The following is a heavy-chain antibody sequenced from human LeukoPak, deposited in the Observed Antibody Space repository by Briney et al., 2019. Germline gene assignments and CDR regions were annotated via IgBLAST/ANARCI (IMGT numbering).Heavy chain of an antibody. CDR2: IYYSGST. J-gene: IGHJ4*02. CDR3: ARVLALYYFDY. Sequence: PSETLSLTCTVSGGSISSGGYYWSWIRQHPGKGLEWIGYIYYSGSTYYNPSLKSRVTISVDTSKNQFSLKLSSVTAAGTAVYYCARVLALYYFDYWGQGTLVTVSS. CDR1: GGSISSGGYY. D-gene: IGHD3-16*02. V-gene: IGHV4-31*03.